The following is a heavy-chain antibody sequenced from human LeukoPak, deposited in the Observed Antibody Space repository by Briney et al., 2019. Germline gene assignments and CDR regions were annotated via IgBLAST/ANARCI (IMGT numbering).Heavy chain of an antibody. V-gene: IGHV3-21*01. CDR3: ASLSGMMAAGSFNRDY. CDR1: GFTFSSYS. CDR2: ISSSSSYI. Sequence: GGSLRLSCAASGFTFSSYSMNWVRQAPGKGLEWVSSISSSSSYIYYADSVKGRFTISRDNAKNSPYLQMNSLRAEDTAVYYCASLSGMMAAGSFNRDYWGQGTLVTVSS. J-gene: IGHJ4*02. D-gene: IGHD6-13*01.